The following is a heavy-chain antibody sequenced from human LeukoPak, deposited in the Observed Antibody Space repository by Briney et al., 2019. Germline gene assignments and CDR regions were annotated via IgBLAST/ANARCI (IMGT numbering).Heavy chain of an antibody. V-gene: IGHV3-23*01. J-gene: IGHJ3*02. Sequence: PGGSLRLSCAASGFTFSSYAMSWVRQAPGKGLEWVSAISGSGGSTYYADSVKGRFTISRDNSKNTLYLQMNSLRAEDTAVYYCAKDGRDYDSSGYYFRVAFDIWGQGTMVTVSS. CDR3: AKDGRDYDSSGYYFRVAFDI. CDR2: ISGSGGST. CDR1: GFTFSSYA. D-gene: IGHD3-22*01.